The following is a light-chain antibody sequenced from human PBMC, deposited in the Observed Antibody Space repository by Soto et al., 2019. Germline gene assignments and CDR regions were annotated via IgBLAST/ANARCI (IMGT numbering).Light chain of an antibody. CDR3: QQYIRWPLT. Sequence: DIQLTQSPSFLSASVGDRVTITCRASQTISSWLAWYQQKPGKAPKLLIYKASTLKSGVPSRFSGSGSGTEFTLTISSLQSEDYAVYFCQQYIRWPLTFGGGTKVDI. J-gene: IGKJ4*01. CDR1: QTISSW. CDR2: KAS. V-gene: IGKV1-5*03.